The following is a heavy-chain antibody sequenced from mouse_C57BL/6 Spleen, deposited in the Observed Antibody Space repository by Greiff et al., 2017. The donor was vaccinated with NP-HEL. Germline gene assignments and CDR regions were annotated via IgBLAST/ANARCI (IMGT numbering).Heavy chain of an antibody. D-gene: IGHD1-1*01. V-gene: IGHV5-17*01. CDR3: ARIYYYGRVGYFDV. Sequence: EVQGVESGGGLVKPGGSLKLSCAASGFTFSDYGMHWVRQAPEKGLEWVAYISSGSSTIYYADTVKGRFTISRDNAKNTLFLQMTSLRSEDTAMYYCARIYYYGRVGYFDVWGTGTTVTVSS. CDR2: ISSGSSTI. J-gene: IGHJ1*03. CDR1: GFTFSDYG.